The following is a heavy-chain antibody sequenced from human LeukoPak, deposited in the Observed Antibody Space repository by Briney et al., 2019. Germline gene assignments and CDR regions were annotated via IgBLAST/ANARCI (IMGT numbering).Heavy chain of an antibody. CDR3: ATGRGYFAIHYYMDV. CDR2: IRYDGSVQ. CDR1: GLPFSTYG. J-gene: IGHJ6*03. Sequence: GGSLRLSCAASGLPFSTYGMHWVRQAPGKGLEWVAFIRYDGSVQYYTDSVTGRFTISRDNSKNTLYLQMNSLRDEDTAVYSCATGRGYFAIHYYMDVWGKGTTVTVSS. D-gene: IGHD2/OR15-2a*01. V-gene: IGHV3-30*02.